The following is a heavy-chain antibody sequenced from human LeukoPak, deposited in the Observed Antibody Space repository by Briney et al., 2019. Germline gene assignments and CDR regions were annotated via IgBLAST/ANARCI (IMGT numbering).Heavy chain of an antibody. CDR2: ISSSGSTI. V-gene: IGHV3-48*04. CDR1: GFTFSSYS. CDR3: ARGSTWGQDDVFDV. Sequence: GGSLRLSCAASGFTFSSYSMNWVRQAPGKGLEWVSYISSSGSTIYYADSVKGRFTISRDNAKNSLYLQMNSLRAEDSAVYYCARGSTWGQDDVFDVWGQGTMVTVSS. J-gene: IGHJ3*01. D-gene: IGHD7-27*01.